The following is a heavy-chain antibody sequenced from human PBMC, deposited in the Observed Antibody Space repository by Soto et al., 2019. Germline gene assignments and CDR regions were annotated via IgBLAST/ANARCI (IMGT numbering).Heavy chain of an antibody. CDR3: ARGDCSSTSCYGGWFDP. D-gene: IGHD2-2*01. CDR1: GDSVSSNSAA. Sequence: SQTLSLTFAISGDSVSSNSAAWNWIRQSPSRGLEWLGRTYYRSKWYNDYAVSVKSRITINPDTSKNQFSLQLNSVTPEDTAVYYCARGDCSSTSCYGGWFDPWGQGTLVTVSS. CDR2: TYYRSKWYN. J-gene: IGHJ5*02. V-gene: IGHV6-1*01.